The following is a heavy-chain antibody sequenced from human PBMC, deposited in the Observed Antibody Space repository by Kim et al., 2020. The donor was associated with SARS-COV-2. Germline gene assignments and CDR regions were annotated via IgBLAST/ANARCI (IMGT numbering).Heavy chain of an antibody. D-gene: IGHD3-22*01. CDR2: IYYSGST. Sequence: SETLSLTCTVSGGSISSSSYYWGWIRQPPGKGLEWIGSIYYSGSTYYNPSLKSRVTISVDTSKNQFSLKLSSVTAADTAVYYCARHEEQTIYYDSSVHEVCSWGAGTLVSVSS. CDR3: ARHEEQTIYYDSSVHEVCS. CDR1: GGSISSSSYY. V-gene: IGHV4-39*01. J-gene: IGHJ5*02.